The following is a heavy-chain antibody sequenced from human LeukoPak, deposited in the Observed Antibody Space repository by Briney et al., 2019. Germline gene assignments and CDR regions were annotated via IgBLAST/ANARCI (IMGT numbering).Heavy chain of an antibody. V-gene: IGHV1-2*02. CDR2: INPNSGGT. J-gene: IGHJ6*03. CDR1: EYTFTDFY. Sequence: ASAKVSCKASEYTFTDFYMHWVRQAPGQGLEWMGWINPNSGGTNYAQKFQDRVSMTRDTPISTAYMELSRLRSDDTAVYYCARGHGSYYYYMDVWGKGTTVTVSS. CDR3: ARGHGSYYYYMDV. D-gene: IGHD1-26*01.